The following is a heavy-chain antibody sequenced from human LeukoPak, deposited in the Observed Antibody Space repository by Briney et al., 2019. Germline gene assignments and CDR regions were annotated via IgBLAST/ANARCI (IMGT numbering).Heavy chain of an antibody. CDR3: AKWDNPTYYGDYDDAFDI. CDR2: ISYDGSNK. D-gene: IGHD4-17*01. CDR1: GFTFSSYA. V-gene: IGHV3-30*18. Sequence: PGGSLRLSCAASGFTFSSYAMHWVRQAPGKGLEWVAVISYDGSNKYYADSVKGRFTISRDNSKNTLYLQMNSLRAEDTAVYYCAKWDNPTYYGDYDDAFDIWGQGTMVTVSS. J-gene: IGHJ3*02.